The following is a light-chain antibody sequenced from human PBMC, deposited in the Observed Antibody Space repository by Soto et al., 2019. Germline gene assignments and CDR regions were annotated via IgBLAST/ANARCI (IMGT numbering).Light chain of an antibody. CDR1: SSDVGGYNY. CDR3: SSYTSSSTHVV. V-gene: IGLV2-14*01. CDR2: DVS. Sequence: SVLTQPASVSGSPGQSITISCTGTSSDVGGYNYVSWYHQHPGKAPKLMIYDVSNRPSGVSNRFSGSKSGNTASLTISGLQAEDEADYYCSSYTSSSTHVVFGGGTKLTVL. J-gene: IGLJ2*01.